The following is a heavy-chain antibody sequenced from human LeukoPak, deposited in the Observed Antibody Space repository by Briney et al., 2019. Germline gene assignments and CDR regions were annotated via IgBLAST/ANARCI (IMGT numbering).Heavy chain of an antibody. Sequence: SETLSLTCTVSGGSISSGDYYWSWIRQPPGTGLEWIAYISHSGGTYYNPSLKSRATISLDTSRNQFSLKLSSVTAADTAVYYCARVRSGGSCLDYWGQGTLVTVSS. V-gene: IGHV4-30-4*01. J-gene: IGHJ4*02. CDR2: ISHSGGT. CDR1: GGSISSGDYY. CDR3: ARVRSGGSCLDY. D-gene: IGHD2-15*01.